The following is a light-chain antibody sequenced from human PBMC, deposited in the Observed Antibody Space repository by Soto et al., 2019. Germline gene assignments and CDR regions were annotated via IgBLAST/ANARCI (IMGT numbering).Light chain of an antibody. CDR1: QSIGNY. CDR3: QQRSSWPFT. J-gene: IGKJ3*01. CDR2: ATS. Sequence: EVVLTQSPATLSLSPGEGATLSCRASQSIGNYLAWYQQKPGQAPRLLIYATSNRATGIPARFSCSGSGTDFTHTISSLGPEDFAVYYCQQRSSWPFTFGPGTKVDIK. V-gene: IGKV3-11*01.